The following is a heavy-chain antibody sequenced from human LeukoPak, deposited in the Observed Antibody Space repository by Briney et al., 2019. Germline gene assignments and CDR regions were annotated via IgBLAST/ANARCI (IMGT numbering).Heavy chain of an antibody. V-gene: IGHV4-4*07. Sequence: SETLSLSRTVSGDSISDYDWSWIRQPAGKGLEWIGHIHTSGSTNYNPSLKSPITMSVDTSKNQFSLRLSSVTAADTAVYYCATRYSSNWYFDYWGQGTLVTVSS. CDR1: GDSISDYD. CDR3: ATRYSSNWYFDY. CDR2: IHTSGST. J-gene: IGHJ4*02. D-gene: IGHD6-13*01.